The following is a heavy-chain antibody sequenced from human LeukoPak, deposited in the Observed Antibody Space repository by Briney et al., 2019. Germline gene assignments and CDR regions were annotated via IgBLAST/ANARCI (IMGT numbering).Heavy chain of an antibody. CDR3: AKDYSSWYQYFDY. V-gene: IGHV3-9*01. CDR2: ISWNSGSI. Sequence: GGSLRLSCAASGFTFSTFAMHWVRQAPGKGLEWVSGISWNSGSIGYADSVKGRFTISRDNAKNSLYLQMNSLRAEDTALYYCAKDYSSWYQYFDYWGQGTLVTVSS. CDR1: GFTFSTFA. D-gene: IGHD6-13*01. J-gene: IGHJ4*02.